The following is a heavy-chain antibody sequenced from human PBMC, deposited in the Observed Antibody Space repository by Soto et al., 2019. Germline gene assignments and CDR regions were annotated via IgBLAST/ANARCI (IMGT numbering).Heavy chain of an antibody. CDR1: GFSLSTRGVG. J-gene: IGHJ4*02. V-gene: IGHV2-5*02. Sequence: QITLKESGPTLVKPSQTLTLTCTFSGFSLSTRGVGVGWIRQPPGKALEWLAFIYWDNDDRYSPSLKSRLTIXXDXSXXQVVLTMTNVDPVDTATYFCAHTPHYPAGSHYFDFWGQGTLVTVSS. CDR2: IYWDNDD. D-gene: IGHD2-15*01. CDR3: AHTPHYPAGSHYFDF.